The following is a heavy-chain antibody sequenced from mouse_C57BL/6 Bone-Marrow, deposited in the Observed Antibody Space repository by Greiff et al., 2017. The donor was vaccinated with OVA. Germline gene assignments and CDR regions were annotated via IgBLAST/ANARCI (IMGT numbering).Heavy chain of an antibody. D-gene: IGHD1-1*01. J-gene: IGHJ3*01. CDR3: ARGDGSSYDWFAY. V-gene: IGHV5-4*03. Sequence: DVKLVESGGGLVKPGGSLKLSCAASGFTFSSYAMSWVRQTPEKRLEWVATISDGGSYTYYPDNVKGRFTISRDNAKNNLYLQMSHLKSEDTAMYYCARGDGSSYDWFAYWGQGTLVTVSA. CDR1: GFTFSSYA. CDR2: ISDGGSYT.